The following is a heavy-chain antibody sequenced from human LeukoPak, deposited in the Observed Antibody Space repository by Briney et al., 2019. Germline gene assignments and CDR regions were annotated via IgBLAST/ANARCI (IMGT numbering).Heavy chain of an antibody. J-gene: IGHJ4*02. CDR3: ARDGIVGAHFDY. D-gene: IGHD1-26*01. Sequence: GRSLRLSCAASGFNFNTYGIHWVRQTPGKGLEWVALISYDGTKKWYADSVKGRFTISRDNAKNSLYLQMNSLRAEDTAVYYCARDGIVGAHFDYWGQGTLVTVSS. CDR1: GFNFNTYG. V-gene: IGHV3-30*03. CDR2: ISYDGTKK.